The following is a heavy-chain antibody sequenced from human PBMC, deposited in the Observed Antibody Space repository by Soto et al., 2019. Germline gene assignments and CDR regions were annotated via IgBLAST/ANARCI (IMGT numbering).Heavy chain of an antibody. CDR2: IHYSGST. CDR1: GGSISRYY. CDR3: ARHRFGLDC. Sequence: PSETLSLTCTVSGGSISRYYWSWIRQPPGKGLEWIGYIHYSGSTHYNPSLKSRVGISMDTSKTQFSLTLGSVTAADTAVYYCARHRFGLDCWGQGTLVTVSS. J-gene: IGHJ4*02. D-gene: IGHD3-10*01. V-gene: IGHV4-59*08.